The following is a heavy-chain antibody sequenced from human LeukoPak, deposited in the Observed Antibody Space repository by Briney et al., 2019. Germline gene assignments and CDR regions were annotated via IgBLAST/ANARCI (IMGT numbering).Heavy chain of an antibody. CDR1: GFTFSNYN. CDR3: ARVSTAVSLAIDY. Sequence: GGSLRLSCAASGFTFSNYNMNWVRQAPGKGLEWVSVISSSSRYMYYADSVKGRFTISRDNAKNSLYLQMNSLRAEDTAVYYCARVSTAVSLAIDYWGQGTLVTVST. V-gene: IGHV3-21*06. CDR2: ISSSSRYM. J-gene: IGHJ4*02. D-gene: IGHD6-13*01.